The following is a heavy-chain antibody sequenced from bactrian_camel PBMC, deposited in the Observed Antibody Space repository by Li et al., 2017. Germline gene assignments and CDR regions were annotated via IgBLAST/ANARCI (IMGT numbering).Heavy chain of an antibody. J-gene: IGHJ4*01. CDR2: IDSVGST. CDR3: GADWDGPGDDDHPCSSFLRY. D-gene: IGHD4*01. V-gene: IGHV3S53*01. CDR1: GYRYDKYC. Sequence: HVQLVESGGGSVQAGGSLRLTCSASGYRYDKYCMAWFRQYPGKEREGVAAIDSVGSTRYAEAVKGRFTISRDNAKNTLYLDCRNLKTEDTAMYYCGADWDGPGDDDHPCSSFLRYWGQGTQVTVS.